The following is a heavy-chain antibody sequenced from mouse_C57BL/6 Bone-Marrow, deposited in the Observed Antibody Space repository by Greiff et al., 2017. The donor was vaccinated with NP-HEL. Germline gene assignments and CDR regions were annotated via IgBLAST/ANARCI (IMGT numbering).Heavy chain of an antibody. Sequence: VKLMESGAELARPGASVKLSCKASGYTFTSYGISWVKQRTGQGLEWIGEIYPRSGNTYYNEKFKGKATLTADKSSSTAYMGLRSLTSEDSAVYFCARRGTTVVAYYYFDYWGQGTTLTVSS. CDR1: GYTFTSYG. CDR3: ARRGTTVVAYYYFDY. D-gene: IGHD1-1*01. V-gene: IGHV1-81*01. CDR2: IYPRSGNT. J-gene: IGHJ2*01.